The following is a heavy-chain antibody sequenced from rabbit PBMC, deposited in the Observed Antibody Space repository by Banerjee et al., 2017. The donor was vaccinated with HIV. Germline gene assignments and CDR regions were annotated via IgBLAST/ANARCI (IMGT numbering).Heavy chain of an antibody. Sequence: QEQLEESGGDLVKPGASLTLTCTASGFSFSSYYYMYWVRQAPGKGLEWITCIYTADGSTYYATWAKGRFTISKTSSTTVTLQMTSLTAADTATYFCARYHYTAGWDFNLWGQGTLFTVS. D-gene: IGHD4-1*01. J-gene: IGHJ4*01. CDR2: IYTADGST. CDR3: ARYHYTAGWDFNL. V-gene: IGHV1S45*01. CDR1: GFSFSSYYY.